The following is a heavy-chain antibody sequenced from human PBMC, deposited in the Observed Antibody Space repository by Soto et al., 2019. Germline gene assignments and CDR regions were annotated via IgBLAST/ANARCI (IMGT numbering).Heavy chain of an antibody. J-gene: IGHJ6*03. CDR3: ARLSGEAYYFYSYMDV. CDR1: GGSISSYY. Sequence: SETLSLTCTVSGGSISSYYWSWIRQPPGKGLEWIGYIYYSGSTNYNPSLKSRVTISVDTSKNQFSLKLSSVTAADTAVYYCARLSGEAYYFYSYMDVWGKGTTVTVS. V-gene: IGHV4-59*08. CDR2: IYYSGST. D-gene: IGHD2-15*01.